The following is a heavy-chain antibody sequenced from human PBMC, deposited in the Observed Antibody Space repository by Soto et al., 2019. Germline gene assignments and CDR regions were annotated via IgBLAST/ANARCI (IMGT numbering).Heavy chain of an antibody. J-gene: IGHJ4*02. CDR3: AKDTTFMVRGHFDY. CDR1: GYTFTGYY. V-gene: IGHV1-2*02. D-gene: IGHD3-10*01. Sequence: GASVKVSCKASGYTFTGYYMHWVRQAPGQGLEWMGWINPNSGGTNYAQKFQGRFTISRDNSKNTLFLQMNSLRAEDTAVYYCAKDTTFMVRGHFDYWGQGTLVTVS. CDR2: INPNSGGT.